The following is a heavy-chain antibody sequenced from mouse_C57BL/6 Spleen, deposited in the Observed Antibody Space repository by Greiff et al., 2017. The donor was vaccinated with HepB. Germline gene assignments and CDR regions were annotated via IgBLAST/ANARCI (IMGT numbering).Heavy chain of an antibody. CDR2: ISSGGSYT. J-gene: IGHJ3*01. CDR1: GFTFSSYG. Sequence: VQLKESGGDLVKPGGSLKLSCAASGFTFSSYGMSWVRQTPDKRLEWVATISSGGSYTYYPDSVKGRFTISRANAKNTLYLQMSSLKSEDTAMYYCASPRSYGDWFAYWGQGTLVTVSA. V-gene: IGHV5-6*01. D-gene: IGHD1-1*01. CDR3: ASPRSYGDWFAY.